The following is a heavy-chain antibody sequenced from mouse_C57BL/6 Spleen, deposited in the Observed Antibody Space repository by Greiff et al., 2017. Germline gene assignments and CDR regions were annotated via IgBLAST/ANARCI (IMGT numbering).Heavy chain of an antibody. Sequence: VQLQQPGAELVKPGASVKLSCKASGYTFTSYWMHWVKQRPGRGLEWIGRIDPNSGGTKYNEKFKDKATLTVDKPSTTAYMQLSSLTSRDSAVYECARCAYGSDWYFDVWGTGTTVTVAS. J-gene: IGHJ1*03. CDR3: ARCAYGSDWYFDV. D-gene: IGHD1-1*01. CDR1: GYTFTSYW. CDR2: IDPNSGGT. V-gene: IGHV1-72*01.